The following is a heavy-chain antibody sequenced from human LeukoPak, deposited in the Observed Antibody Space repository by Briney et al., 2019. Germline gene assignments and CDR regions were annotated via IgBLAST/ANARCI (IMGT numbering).Heavy chain of an antibody. D-gene: IGHD2/OR15-2a*01. V-gene: IGHV3-30*04. J-gene: IGHJ4*02. CDR3: ARDATADPYFYDYLDS. CDR2: ISYDGSNK. Sequence: GGSLRFSCAASGFTLSNYVLHWFRQAPGKGLEWVAVISYDGSNKYYADSVKGRFTISRDNSKNTLYLQMNSLRAEDTSVYYCARDATADPYFYDYLDSWGQGTLVTVSS. CDR1: GFTLSNYV.